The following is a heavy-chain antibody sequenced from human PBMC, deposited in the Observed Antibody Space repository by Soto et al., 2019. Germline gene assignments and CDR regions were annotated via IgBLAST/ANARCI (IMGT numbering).Heavy chain of an antibody. CDR2: TYYRSKWYN. Sequence: KQSQTLSLTCAISGDSVSSNSAAWNWIRQSPSRGLEWLGRTYYRSKWYNDYAVSVKSRITINPDTSKNQFSLQLNSVTPEDTAVYYCARSGGWYLERYNWFDPWGQGTLVTVSS. J-gene: IGHJ5*02. CDR3: ARSGGWYLERYNWFDP. CDR1: GDSVSSNSAA. V-gene: IGHV6-1*01. D-gene: IGHD6-19*01.